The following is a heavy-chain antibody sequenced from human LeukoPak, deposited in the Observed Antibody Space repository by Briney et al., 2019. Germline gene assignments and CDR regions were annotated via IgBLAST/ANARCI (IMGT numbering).Heavy chain of an antibody. D-gene: IGHD1-26*01. CDR3: AKDRWELLSEGYYFDY. CDR1: GFTFSSYG. Sequence: GGSLRLSCAASGFTFSSYGMHWVRQAPGKGLEWVAVMSYDGSNKYYADSVKGRFTISRDNSKNTLYLQMNSLRAEDTAVYYCAKDRWELLSEGYYFDYWGQGTLVTVSS. CDR2: MSYDGSNK. V-gene: IGHV3-30*18. J-gene: IGHJ4*02.